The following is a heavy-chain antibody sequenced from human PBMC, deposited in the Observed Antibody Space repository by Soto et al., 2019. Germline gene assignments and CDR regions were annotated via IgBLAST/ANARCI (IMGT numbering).Heavy chain of an antibody. J-gene: IGHJ6*02. V-gene: IGHV1-8*02. CDR2: FNPNSGGT. Sequence: GASVKVSCKASGYTFTGYQMHWVRQPPGQGLEWMGWFNPNSGGTGYAQKFQGRVTMTRNTSISTAYMELSSLRSEDTAVYYCARSRAIGTRNYGMDVWGQGTTVTV. D-gene: IGHD2-2*01. CDR3: ARSRAIGTRNYGMDV. CDR1: GYTFTGYQ.